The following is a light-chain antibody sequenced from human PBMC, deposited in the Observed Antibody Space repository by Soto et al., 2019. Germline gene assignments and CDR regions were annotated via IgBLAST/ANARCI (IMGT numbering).Light chain of an antibody. CDR1: SSDIGAYDY. V-gene: IGLV2-14*01. CDR3: FYFTPTRTHV. Sequence: ALTQPASLSGSPGQSITISCTGTSSDIGAYDYVSWFQQHPGKAPKLMISEVNNRPSGVSNRFSGSKSGNTAYLTISGLQAQDEAEYFCFYFTPTRTHVFGTGTKVTV. CDR2: EVN. J-gene: IGLJ1*01.